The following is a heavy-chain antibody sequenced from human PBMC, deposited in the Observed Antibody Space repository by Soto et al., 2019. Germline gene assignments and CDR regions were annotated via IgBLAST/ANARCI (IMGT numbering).Heavy chain of an antibody. J-gene: IGHJ6*02. D-gene: IGHD4-4*01. CDR2: IDPSGSYT. CDR1: GYSSTNYW. CDR3: ARHTVTTGDYYYGMDV. V-gene: IGHV5-10-1*01. Sequence: GESQNIRYKGSGYSSTNYWISWVRQMPEKGLEWMGRIDPSGSYTNYSPSFQGHVTISADKSISTAYLQWSSLKASDTAMYYCARHTVTTGDYYYGMDVWGQGTTVTVSS.